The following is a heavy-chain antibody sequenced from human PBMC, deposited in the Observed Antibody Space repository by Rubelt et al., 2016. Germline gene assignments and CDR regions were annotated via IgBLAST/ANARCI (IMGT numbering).Heavy chain of an antibody. Sequence: VQLVESGGGLVKPGGSLRLSCAASGFTFSNHYMSWIRQAPGKGLEWVSIMHSGGSTFHADSVKGRLTISRDTSKNTRYLQMNSLRVEDTAVYYVATRGSWGQGTLVTVSS. CDR3: ATRGS. CDR2: MHSGGST. CDR1: GFTFSNHY. V-gene: IGHV3-66*01. D-gene: IGHD5-12*01. J-gene: IGHJ5*02.